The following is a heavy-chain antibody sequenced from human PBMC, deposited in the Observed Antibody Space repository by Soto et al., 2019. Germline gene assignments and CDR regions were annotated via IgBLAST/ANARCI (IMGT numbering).Heavy chain of an antibody. Sequence: QVQLVQSGAEVKKPGASVKVSCKASGYTFTSYAMHWVRQAPGQRLEWMGWINAGNGNTKYSPKIQGRVTITRDTSASTAYMELSSLRSEDTAVYYCARPPHYYGSGKYYFDYWGQGTLVTVSS. J-gene: IGHJ4*02. CDR1: GYTFTSYA. V-gene: IGHV1-3*01. CDR3: ARPPHYYGSGKYYFDY. D-gene: IGHD3-10*01. CDR2: INAGNGNT.